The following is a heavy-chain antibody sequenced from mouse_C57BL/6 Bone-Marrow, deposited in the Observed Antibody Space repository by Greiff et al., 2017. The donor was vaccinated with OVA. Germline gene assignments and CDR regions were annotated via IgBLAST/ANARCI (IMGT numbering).Heavy chain of an antibody. CDR3: ARGTGNQGFAY. D-gene: IGHD2-1*01. Sequence: VQLQQSGAELVMPGASVKLSCKASGYTFTSYWMHWVKQRPGQGLEWIGEIDPSDSYTNYNQKFKGKSTLTVDKSSSTAYMQLSSLTSEDSAVYYCARGTGNQGFAYWGQGTLVTVSA. CDR2: IDPSDSYT. J-gene: IGHJ3*01. CDR1: GYTFTSYW. V-gene: IGHV1-69*01.